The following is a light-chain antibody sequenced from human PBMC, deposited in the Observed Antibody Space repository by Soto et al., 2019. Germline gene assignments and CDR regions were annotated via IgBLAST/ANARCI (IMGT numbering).Light chain of an antibody. CDR3: QQYGGSPLT. CDR2: GAS. CDR1: QSVSSSY. Sequence: EIVLTQSPGTLSLSPGERATLSCRASQSVSSSYLAWYQQKPGQAPRLLLYGASSRDTGIPDRFSGSGSGTDFTITISRLEPEDFAVYYCQQYGGSPLTFGGGNKGEIK. V-gene: IGKV3-20*01. J-gene: IGKJ4*01.